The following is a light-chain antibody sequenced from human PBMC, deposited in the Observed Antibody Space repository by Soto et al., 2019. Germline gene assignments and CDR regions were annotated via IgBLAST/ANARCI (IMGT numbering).Light chain of an antibody. Sequence: EIVMTQSPATLSVSPGERATLSCRASQRVSSNLAWYQQKPGQAPRLLIYGASSRATGIPDRFSGSGSGTEFTLTISSLQSEDFAVYYCQQYNNWLTFGGGTKVDIK. V-gene: IGKV3D-15*01. CDR3: QQYNNWLT. J-gene: IGKJ4*01. CDR1: QRVSSN. CDR2: GAS.